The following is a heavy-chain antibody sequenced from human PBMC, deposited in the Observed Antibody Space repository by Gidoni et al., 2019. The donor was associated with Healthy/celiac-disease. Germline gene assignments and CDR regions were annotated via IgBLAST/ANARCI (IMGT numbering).Heavy chain of an antibody. J-gene: IGHJ4*02. CDR1: GFTFSSYW. V-gene: IGHV3-7*01. CDR3: ARAGTTGEFDY. CDR2: IKQDGSEK. D-gene: IGHD1-7*01. Sequence: EVQLVESGGGLVQPGGSLRLSCSASGFTFSSYWMSWVRQAPGKGLEWVANIKQDGSEKYYVDSVKGRFTISRDNAKNSLYLQMNSLRAEDTAVYYCARAGTTGEFDYWGQGTLVTVSS.